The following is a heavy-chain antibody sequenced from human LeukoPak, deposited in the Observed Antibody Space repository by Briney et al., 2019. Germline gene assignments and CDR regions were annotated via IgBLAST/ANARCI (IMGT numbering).Heavy chain of an antibody. D-gene: IGHD6-13*01. V-gene: IGHV1-18*04. Sequence: ASVKVSCKASGYTFTGYYMHWVRQAPGQGLEWMGWISAYNGNTNYAQKLQGRVTMTTDTSTSTAYMELRSLRSDDTAVYYCARSVGIAAAGVLYFDYWGQGTLVTVSS. CDR3: ARSVGIAAAGVLYFDY. CDR1: GYTFTGYY. CDR2: ISAYNGNT. J-gene: IGHJ4*02.